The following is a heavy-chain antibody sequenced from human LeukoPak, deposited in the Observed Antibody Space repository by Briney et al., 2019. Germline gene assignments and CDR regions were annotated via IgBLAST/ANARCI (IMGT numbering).Heavy chain of an antibody. CDR1: GYRFTSYW. CDR2: IYPGDSDT. V-gene: IGHV5-51*01. D-gene: IGHD6-13*01. Sequence: GESLKISCKGSGYRFTSYWIGWVRQMPGKGLEWMGIIYPGDSDTRYSPSFQGQVTISADKSINTAYLQWSSLKASDTAMYYCAREYSSSWYGYFDLWGRGTLVTVSS. CDR3: AREYSSSWYGYFDL. J-gene: IGHJ2*01.